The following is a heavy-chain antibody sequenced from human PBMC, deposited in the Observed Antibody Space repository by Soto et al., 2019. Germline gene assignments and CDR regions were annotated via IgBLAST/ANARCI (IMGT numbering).Heavy chain of an antibody. V-gene: IGHV1-18*01. CDR3: ARENSYFDY. Sequence: QIQLLQSGAEVKKPGASVKVTCKASGYTFRNFGISWVRQAPGQGLEWMGWISAYIANANYAQQFQGRLTMTADTSTSTAYMELRRLRSDDTAVYYCARENSYFDYWGQGTLVTVSS. J-gene: IGHJ4*02. CDR2: ISAYIANA. CDR1: GYTFRNFG.